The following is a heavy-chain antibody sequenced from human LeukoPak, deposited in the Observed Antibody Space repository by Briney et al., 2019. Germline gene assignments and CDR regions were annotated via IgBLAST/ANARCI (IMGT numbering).Heavy chain of an antibody. J-gene: IGHJ4*02. CDR1: GGSISSGDYY. CDR3: ARSIASGDYVDY. Sequence: PSETLSLTCAVSGGSISSGDYYWGWIRQPPGKGLEWIGYIYYSGSTSYNPSLKSRVAISVDTSKNQFSLKLSSVTAADTAVYYCARSIASGDYVDYWGQGTLVTVSS. V-gene: IGHV4-30-4*01. CDR2: IYYSGST. D-gene: IGHD4-17*01.